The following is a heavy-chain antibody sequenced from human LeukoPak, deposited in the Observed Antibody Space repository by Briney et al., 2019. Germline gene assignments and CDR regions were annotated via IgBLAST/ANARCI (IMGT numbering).Heavy chain of an antibody. J-gene: IGHJ4*02. V-gene: IGHV3-7*01. CDR1: GFTFSSYS. D-gene: IGHD1-26*01. CDR3: VRDYRGGWNDY. CDR2: IREDGNEK. Sequence: PGGSLRLSCAASGFTFSSYSMSWVRQTVGKGLECVAKIREDGNEKHYVDSVKGRFTISRDNAKNSLFLQMNNLRVDDTAVYYCVRDYRGGWNDYWGQGTLVTVSS.